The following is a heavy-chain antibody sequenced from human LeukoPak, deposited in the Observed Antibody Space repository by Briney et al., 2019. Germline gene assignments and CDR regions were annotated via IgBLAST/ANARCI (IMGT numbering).Heavy chain of an antibody. V-gene: IGHV1-2*02. J-gene: IGHJ5*02. CDR1: GYTFTGYY. D-gene: IGHD1-26*01. CDR3: ARDAGNSGSSVWFDP. Sequence: GASVKVSCKASGYTFTGYYMHWVRQAPGQGLEWMGWINPNSGGTNYAQKFQGRVTMTRDTSISTAYMELSRLRSDDTAVYYCARDAGNSGSSVWFDPWGQGTLVTVSS. CDR2: INPNSGGT.